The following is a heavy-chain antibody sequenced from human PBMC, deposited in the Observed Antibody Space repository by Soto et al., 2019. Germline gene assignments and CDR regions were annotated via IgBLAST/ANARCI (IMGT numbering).Heavy chain of an antibody. Sequence: QVHLVESGGGVVQPGRSLRLSCAASGFTFRSYAMDRVRQAPGKGLEWVAVISYDGTNKYYADSVKGRFTISRDNSKNTLSLQMNSLRAEDTAVYYCARGDSNSWSDYWGQGTLVTVSS. CDR1: GFTFRSYA. CDR3: ARGDSNSWSDY. CDR2: ISYDGTNK. D-gene: IGHD6-13*01. J-gene: IGHJ4*02. V-gene: IGHV3-30*01.